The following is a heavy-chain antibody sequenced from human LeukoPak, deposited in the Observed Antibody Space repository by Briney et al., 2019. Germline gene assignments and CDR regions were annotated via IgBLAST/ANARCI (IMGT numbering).Heavy chain of an antibody. D-gene: IGHD6-19*01. CDR2: VHVDGSST. CDR3: ARAPSGWHATDV. J-gene: IGHJ6*02. Sequence: GGSLRLSCAASGFTFSSYGMHWVRQAPGKGLMWVSRVHVDGSSTTYADSVKGRFTISRGDAKNTLYLQMNSLRAEDTAVYYCARAPSGWHATDVWGQGTTVTVSS. CDR1: GFTFSSYG. V-gene: IGHV3-74*01.